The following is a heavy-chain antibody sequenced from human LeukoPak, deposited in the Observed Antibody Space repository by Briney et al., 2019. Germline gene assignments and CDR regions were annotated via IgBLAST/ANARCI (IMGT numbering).Heavy chain of an antibody. D-gene: IGHD2-2*01. CDR1: GGSFSGYY. CDR2: INHSGST. J-gene: IGHJ5*02. Sequence: PSETLSLTCAVYGGSFSGYYWSWIRQPPGKGLEWIGEINHSGSTNYNPALRSRATISVDTSKTQFSLKLSSVTAADTAVYYCASLLGYCSSISCVDPWGQGTLVTVSS. V-gene: IGHV4-34*01. CDR3: ASLLGYCSSISCVDP.